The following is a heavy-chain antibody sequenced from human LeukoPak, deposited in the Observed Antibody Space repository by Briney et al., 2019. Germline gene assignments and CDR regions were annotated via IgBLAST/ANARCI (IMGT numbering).Heavy chain of an antibody. CDR2: INPNSGGT. Sequence: ASVKVSCKASGYTFTGYYMHWVRQAPGQGLEWMGWINPNSGGTNYAQKFQGRVTITRDTSASTAYMELSSLRSEDMAVYYCARDGHYDFWSGYYGIGDAFDIWGQGTMVTVSS. V-gene: IGHV1-2*02. CDR1: GYTFTGYY. D-gene: IGHD3-3*01. CDR3: ARDGHYDFWSGYYGIGDAFDI. J-gene: IGHJ3*02.